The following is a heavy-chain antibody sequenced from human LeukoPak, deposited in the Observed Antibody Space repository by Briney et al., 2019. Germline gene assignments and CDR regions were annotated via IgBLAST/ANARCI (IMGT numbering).Heavy chain of an antibody. D-gene: IGHD6-13*01. J-gene: IGHJ4*02. CDR3: AKVGVAAAGPFDY. Sequence: PGGSLRLSCAASGFTFDDYAMHWVRQAPGKGLEWVSGISWNSGSIGYADSVKGRFTISRDNAKNSLYLQMNSLRAEDTALYYCAKVGVAAAGPFDYWGQGTLVTVSS. CDR2: ISWNSGSI. CDR1: GFTFDDYA. V-gene: IGHV3-9*01.